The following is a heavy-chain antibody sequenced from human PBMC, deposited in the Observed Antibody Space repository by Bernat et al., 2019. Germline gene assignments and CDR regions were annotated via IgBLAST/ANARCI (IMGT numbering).Heavy chain of an antibody. Sequence: QVQLQESGPGLVKPSQTLSLTCTVSGGSISSGGHYWSWIRQHPGKGLEWIGYIYYSGNTYYNPSLKSRVTISVDTSKNQFSLKLSSVTAADTAVYFCARVEGAYVDFDIWGQGTMVTVSS. CDR2: IYYSGNT. CDR3: ARVEGAYVDFDI. V-gene: IGHV4-31*03. J-gene: IGHJ3*02. CDR1: GGSISSGGHY. D-gene: IGHD4-17*01.